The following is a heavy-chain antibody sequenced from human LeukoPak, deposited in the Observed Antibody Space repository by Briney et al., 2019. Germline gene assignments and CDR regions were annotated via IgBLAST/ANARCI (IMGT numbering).Heavy chain of an antibody. J-gene: IGHJ4*02. CDR2: IYTSGST. Sequence: SETLSLTCTVSAGSISSTYWSWIRQPAGKGLEWIGRIYTSGSTNYNPSLKSRVTMSVVTSKNQFSLKLSSVAAADTAVYYCASLRAAGTIDYWGQGTLVTVSS. V-gene: IGHV4-4*07. D-gene: IGHD6-13*01. CDR3: ASLRAAGTIDY. CDR1: AGSISSTY.